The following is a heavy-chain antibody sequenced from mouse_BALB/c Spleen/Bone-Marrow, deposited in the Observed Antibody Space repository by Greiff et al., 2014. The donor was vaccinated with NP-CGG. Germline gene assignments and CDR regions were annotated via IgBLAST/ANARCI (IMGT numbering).Heavy chain of an antibody. D-gene: IGHD1-2*01. CDR2: IDPSDSET. J-gene: IGHJ3*01. V-gene: IGHV1-74*01. CDR3: APHYYGYAWFAY. CDR1: GYSISRYW. Sequence: QVQLQQPGPQLVRPGASVKISCKASGYSISRYWMHWVKQRPGQGLEWIGMIDPSDSETRLNQKFKDKATLTVDKSSSTAYMQLNSPTSEDSAVYYCAPHYYGYAWFAYWGQGTLVTVSA.